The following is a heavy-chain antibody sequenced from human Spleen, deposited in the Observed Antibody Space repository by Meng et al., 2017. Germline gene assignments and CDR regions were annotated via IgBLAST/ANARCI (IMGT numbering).Heavy chain of an antibody. J-gene: IGHJ4*02. CDR2: VFTTGTT. CDR1: GDSISSGNYY. CDR3: ARTAAGFDY. V-gene: IGHV4-61*02. Sequence: VWLQGPGPGVVKPSQTLSLPCTVSGDSISSGNYYWSWIRRPAGKGLEWIGRVFTTGTTNYNPSLKSRVTISVDTSKNQFSLKLRSVTAADTAVYYCARTAAGFDYWGQGTLVTVSS. D-gene: IGHD6-13*01.